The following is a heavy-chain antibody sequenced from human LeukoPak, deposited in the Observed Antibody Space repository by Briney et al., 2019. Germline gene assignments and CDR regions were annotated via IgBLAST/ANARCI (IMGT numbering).Heavy chain of an antibody. CDR2: ISGSGGST. CDR1: GFTFSSYA. J-gene: IGHJ4*02. D-gene: IGHD6-19*01. CDR3: AKPRYSSGWDTNFDY. Sequence: GGSLRLSCAASGFTFSSYAMSWVRQAPGKGLEWVSAISGSGGSTYYADSVKGRFTISRDNSKNTLYLQMNSLRAEGTAVYYCAKPRYSSGWDTNFDYWGQGTLVTVSS. V-gene: IGHV3-23*01.